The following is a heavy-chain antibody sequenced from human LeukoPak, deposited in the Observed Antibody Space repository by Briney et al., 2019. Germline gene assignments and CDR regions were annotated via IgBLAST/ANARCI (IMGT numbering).Heavy chain of an antibody. Sequence: PSETLSLTCTVSGGSISSGGYYWSWIRQHPGKGLEWIGYIYYSGSTYYNPSLKSRVTISVDTSKNQFSLKLSSVTAADTAVYYCARGGAARHWFDPWDQGTLVTVSS. V-gene: IGHV4-31*03. CDR2: IYYSGST. CDR3: ARGGAARHWFDP. CDR1: GGSISSGGYY. J-gene: IGHJ5*02. D-gene: IGHD6-13*01.